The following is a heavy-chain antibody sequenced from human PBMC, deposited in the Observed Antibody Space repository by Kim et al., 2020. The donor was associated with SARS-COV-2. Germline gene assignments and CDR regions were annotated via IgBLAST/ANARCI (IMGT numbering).Heavy chain of an antibody. CDR2: IYYSGST. Sequence: SETLSLTCTVSGGSISSYYWSWIRQPPGKGLEWIGYIYYSGSTNYNPSLKSRVTISVDTSKNQFSLKLSSVTAADTAVYYCARAALVIAAAGTRGHYMDV. J-gene: IGHJ6*03. CDR1: GGSISSYY. V-gene: IGHV4-59*01. CDR3: ARAALVIAAAGTRGHYMDV. D-gene: IGHD6-13*01.